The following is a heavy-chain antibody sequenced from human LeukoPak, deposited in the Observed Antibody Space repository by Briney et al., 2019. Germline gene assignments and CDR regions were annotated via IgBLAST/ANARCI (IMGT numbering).Heavy chain of an antibody. D-gene: IGHD6-13*01. CDR2: ISGDGGT. CDR3: QGSAANSDFDY. V-gene: IGHV3-64D*08. Sequence: GGSLRLSCSASGFTFNKYSMHWVRQAPGKGLEYASGISGDGGTVYAASVKGRFTISRDNSKNTLFLQMSSLRAEDTAVYYCQGSAANSDFDYWGQGTLVTVSS. J-gene: IGHJ4*02. CDR1: GFTFNKYS.